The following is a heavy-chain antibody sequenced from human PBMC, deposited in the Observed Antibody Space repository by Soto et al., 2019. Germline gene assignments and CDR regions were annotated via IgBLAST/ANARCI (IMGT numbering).Heavy chain of an antibody. CDR3: ARAGGNFDP. CDR2: IFYSGGT. J-gene: IGHJ5*02. CDR1: GGSMSGHY. V-gene: IGHV4-59*11. Sequence: SETLSLTCTVSGGSMSGHYWGWIRQPPGQTPEWIGQIFYSGGTNYNPSLEGRVTMSVDTSKNQFSLKLRSMTAADTAIYYCARAGGNFDPWGQGTLVTVSS.